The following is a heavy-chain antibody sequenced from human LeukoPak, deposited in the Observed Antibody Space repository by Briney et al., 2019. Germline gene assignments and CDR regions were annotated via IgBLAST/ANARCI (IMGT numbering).Heavy chain of an antibody. J-gene: IGHJ4*02. CDR2: ISGSGGST. CDR3: AKVSAKSGIAAAGVYFDY. V-gene: IGHV3-23*01. CDR1: GFTVSSNY. Sequence: GGSLRLSCAASGFTVSSNYMSWVRQAPGKGLEWVSAISGSGGSTYYADSVKGRFTISRDNSKNTLYLQMNSLRAEDTAVYYCAKVSAKSGIAAAGVYFDYWGQGTLVTVSS. D-gene: IGHD6-13*01.